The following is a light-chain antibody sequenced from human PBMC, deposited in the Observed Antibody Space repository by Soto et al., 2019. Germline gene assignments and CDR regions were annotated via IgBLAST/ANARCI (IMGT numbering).Light chain of an antibody. V-gene: IGKV1-39*01. CDR1: QSISSY. CDR2: AAS. CDR3: QQSYSAPWT. Sequence: DIQMTQSPSSLSAFVGDRVTITCRASQSISSYLNWYQQKPGKAPKLLIYAASSLQSGVPSRFSGSGSGTDFTLTISSLHPEDFATYYCQQSYSAPWTFGQGTKVEIK. J-gene: IGKJ1*01.